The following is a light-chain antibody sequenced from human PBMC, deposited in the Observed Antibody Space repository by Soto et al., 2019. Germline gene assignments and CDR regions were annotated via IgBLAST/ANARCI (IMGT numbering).Light chain of an antibody. Sequence: QSALSQPASGSGSPGQSITISCTGTSSDVGSNNLVSWYQQHPGKAPKLMIYEVSKRPSGISNRFSGSKSGNTASLTISGLQAEDEADYYCCSYAGRGASYVFGAGTKVTVL. CDR1: SSDVGSNNL. J-gene: IGLJ1*01. CDR2: EVS. V-gene: IGLV2-23*02. CDR3: CSYAGRGASYV.